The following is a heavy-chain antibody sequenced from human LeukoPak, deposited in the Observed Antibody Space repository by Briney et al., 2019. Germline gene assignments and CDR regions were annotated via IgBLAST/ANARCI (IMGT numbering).Heavy chain of an antibody. CDR3: AREIIRFSSGWFDY. CDR2: INHSGST. J-gene: IGHJ4*02. CDR1: GGSFSGYY. Sequence: SETLSLTCAVYGGSFSGYYWSWIRQPPGKGLEWIGKINHSGSTNYNPSLKSRVTISVDTSKNQFSLKLSSVTAADTAVYYCAREIIRFSSGWFDYWGQGTLVTVSS. V-gene: IGHV4-34*01. D-gene: IGHD6-19*01.